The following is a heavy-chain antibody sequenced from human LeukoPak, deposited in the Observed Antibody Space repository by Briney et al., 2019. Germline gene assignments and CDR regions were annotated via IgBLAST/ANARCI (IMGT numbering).Heavy chain of an antibody. CDR1: GDSITNDNHH. CDR3: TRKQWVEYYFDS. CDR2: ISATGNT. J-gene: IGHJ4*02. D-gene: IGHD6-19*01. V-gene: IGHV4-61*02. Sequence: SQTLSLTCTVSGDSITNDNHHWSWIRRPAGKGLEWIGRISATGNTNYNPSLKSRVTISADTSKNQFSPRLSSVTAADTAVYYCTRKQWVEYYFDSWGQGTLVTVSS.